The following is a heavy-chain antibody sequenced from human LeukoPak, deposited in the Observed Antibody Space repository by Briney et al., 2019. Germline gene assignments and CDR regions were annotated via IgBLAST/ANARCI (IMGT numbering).Heavy chain of an antibody. J-gene: IGHJ4*02. CDR2: IYSGGST. D-gene: IGHD6-13*01. CDR3: GVAAAGYDY. V-gene: IGHV3-53*01. CDR1: GFTVSSNY. Sequence: GGSPRLSCAASGFTVSSNYMSWVRQAPGKGLEWVSVIYSGGSTYYADSVKGRFTISRDNSKNTLYLQTNSLRAEDTAVYYCGVAAAGYDYWGQGTLVTVSS.